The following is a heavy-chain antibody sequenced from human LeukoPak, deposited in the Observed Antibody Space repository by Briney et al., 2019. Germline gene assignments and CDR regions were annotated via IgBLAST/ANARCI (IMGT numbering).Heavy chain of an antibody. J-gene: IGHJ6*04. CDR3: ARDPLITMIADV. D-gene: IGHD3-22*01. CDR2: IKQDGSEK. V-gene: IGHV3-7*01. CDR1: GLTFSSYW. Sequence: GGSLRLSCAASGLTFSSYWMSWVRQAPGKGLEWVANIKQDGSEKYYVDSVKGRFTISRDNAKNSLYLQMNSLRAEDTAVYYCARDPLITMIADVWGKGTTVTVSS.